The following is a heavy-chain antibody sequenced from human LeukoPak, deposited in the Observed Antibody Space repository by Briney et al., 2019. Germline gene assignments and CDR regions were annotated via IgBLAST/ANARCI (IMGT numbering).Heavy chain of an antibody. CDR1: GFTLSSYG. CDR2: ILYEGRKK. Sequence: GGSLRLSCAASGFTLSSYGMHGVREAPGKGVEGVAFILYEGRKKYYADSVKGRFTICRDNATNTLDLQMSNRRAEGTAFQYCAKERDTAMVTIDYWGEGTLVTVSS. V-gene: IGHV3-30*02. D-gene: IGHD5-18*01. J-gene: IGHJ4*02. CDR3: AKERDTAMVTIDY.